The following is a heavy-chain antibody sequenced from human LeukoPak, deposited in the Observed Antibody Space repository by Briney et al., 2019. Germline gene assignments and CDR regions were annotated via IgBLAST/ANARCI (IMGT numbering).Heavy chain of an antibody. CDR2: IRGGGDT. CDR3: AKANWVSNADAVW. CDR1: GFSFSDYA. Sequence: TGGSLRLSCAASGFSFSDYAMSWVRQAPARGPEWVSSIRGGGDTSYADSVKGRFTLSRDDSRDTVCLQLNNLRVEDTAIYYCAKANWVSNADAVWWGQGTQVTVSS. D-gene: IGHD1-1*01. J-gene: IGHJ4*02. V-gene: IGHV3-23*01.